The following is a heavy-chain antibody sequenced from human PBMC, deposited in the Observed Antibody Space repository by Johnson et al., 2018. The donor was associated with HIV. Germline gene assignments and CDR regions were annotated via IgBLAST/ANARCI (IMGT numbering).Heavy chain of an antibody. J-gene: IGHJ3*02. CDR2: MSYDGSTI. V-gene: IGHV3-30*04. Sequence: QEQLVESGGGVVQPGRSLRLSCAVSGFTLSSYVMHWVRQAPGKGLEWVAVMSYDGSTIYYADSVKGRFTISRDNAKNSLYLQMNSLRAEDTAVYYCARATVESAFDIWGQGTMVTVSS. CDR3: ARATVESAFDI. CDR1: GFTLSSYV. D-gene: IGHD4-23*01.